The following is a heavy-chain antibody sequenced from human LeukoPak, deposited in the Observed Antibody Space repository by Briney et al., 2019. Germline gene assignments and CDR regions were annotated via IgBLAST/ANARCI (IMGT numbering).Heavy chain of an antibody. J-gene: IGHJ4*02. CDR3: ARSAVRPQYYYDSSGYSRAPRFDY. Sequence: SETLSLTCTVSGGSISSYYWSWIRQPPGKGLEWIGYIYYSGSTNYNPSLKSRVTISVDTSKNQFSLKLSSVTAADTAVYYCARSAVRPQYYYDSSGYSRAPRFDYWGQGTLVTVSS. CDR2: IYYSGST. CDR1: GGSISSYY. V-gene: IGHV4-59*12. D-gene: IGHD3-22*01.